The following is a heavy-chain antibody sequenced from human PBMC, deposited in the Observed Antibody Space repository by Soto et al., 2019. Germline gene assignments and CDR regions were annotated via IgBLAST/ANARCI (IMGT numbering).Heavy chain of an antibody. CDR2: TAYSGSA. CDR1: GGSISSGPYH. Sequence: QLQLQESGPGLVKASETLSLTCTVSGGSISSGPYHWGWIRQPPGKGLEWIGNTAYSGSAYYNPSLKSRVTISVDTSKNQVSLKLSSVTAADTAVYYCARTANWLDPWGQGTLVTVSS. V-gene: IGHV4-39*01. J-gene: IGHJ5*02. CDR3: ARTANWLDP.